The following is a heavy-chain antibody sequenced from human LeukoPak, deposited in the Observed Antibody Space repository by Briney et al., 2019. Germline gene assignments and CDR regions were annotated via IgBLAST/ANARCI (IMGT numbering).Heavy chain of an antibody. D-gene: IGHD6-19*01. CDR2: IIPIFGTA. V-gene: IGHV1-69*05. Sequence: SVKVSCKASGGTFSSYAISWVRQAPGQGLEWMGRIIPIFGTANYAQKFQGRVTITTDESTSTAYMELSSLRSEDTAVYYCARDSRIRSGWYRSDAFDIWGQGKMITVSS. CDR1: GGTFSSYA. CDR3: ARDSRIRSGWYRSDAFDI. J-gene: IGHJ3*02.